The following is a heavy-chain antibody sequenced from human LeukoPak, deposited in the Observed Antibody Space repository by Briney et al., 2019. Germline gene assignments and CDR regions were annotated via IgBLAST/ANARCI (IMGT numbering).Heavy chain of an antibody. CDR3: ARGGSGIWVVVPAANNWFDP. D-gene: IGHD2-2*01. CDR2: IYYSGST. CDR1: GGSISSGGYY. J-gene: IGHJ5*02. V-gene: IGHV4-31*03. Sequence: KASETLSLTCTVSGGSISSGGYYWSWIRQPPGKGLEWIGYIYYSGSTYYNPSLKSRVTISVDTSKNQFSLKLSSVTAADTAVYYCARGGSGIWVVVPAANNWFDPWGQGTLVTVSS.